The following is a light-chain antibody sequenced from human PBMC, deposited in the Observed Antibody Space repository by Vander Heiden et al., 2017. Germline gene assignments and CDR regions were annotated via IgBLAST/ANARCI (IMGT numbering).Light chain of an antibody. CDR2: AAS. V-gene: IGKV1-39*01. CDR1: QSISDY. Sequence: DIQMTQSPSSLSASVGDRVTIPCRASQSISDYLNWYQQKPGKAPNLLIYAASSLLSGVPSRFSGSGSGTDFALTISSLQPEDFATYYCQQSYSSPFTFGPGTKVDIK. CDR3: QQSYSSPFT. J-gene: IGKJ3*01.